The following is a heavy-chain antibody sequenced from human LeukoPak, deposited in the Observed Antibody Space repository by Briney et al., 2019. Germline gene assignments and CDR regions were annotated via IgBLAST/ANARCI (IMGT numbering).Heavy chain of an antibody. Sequence: ASVKVSCKASGYTFTSYGITWGRQAPGQGLEWVGWISAYNGNTNYEQKLQGRVTMTRDTSTSTVYMELRSLRSDDTAVYYRARGIDSASPPLGTFEIWGQGTMVTVS. CDR1: GYTFTSYG. CDR3: ARGIDSASPPLGTFEI. J-gene: IGHJ3*02. V-gene: IGHV1-18*04. CDR2: ISAYNGNT. D-gene: IGHD1-26*01.